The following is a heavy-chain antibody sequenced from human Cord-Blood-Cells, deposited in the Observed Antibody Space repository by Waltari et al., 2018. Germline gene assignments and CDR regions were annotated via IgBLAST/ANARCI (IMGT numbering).Heavy chain of an antibody. CDR1: GGSISTRSYY. D-gene: IGHD6-13*01. CDR3: ARPYSSSWYYFDY. Sequence: QLQLQASGPGLVKPSETLSLTSTVPGGSISTRSYYWGWIRQPPGKGLEWMGSIYYSGSTYYNPSLKSRVTISVDTSKNQFSLKLSSVTAADTAVYYCARPYSSSWYYFDYWGQGTLVTVSS. J-gene: IGHJ4*02. V-gene: IGHV4-39*01. CDR2: IYYSGST.